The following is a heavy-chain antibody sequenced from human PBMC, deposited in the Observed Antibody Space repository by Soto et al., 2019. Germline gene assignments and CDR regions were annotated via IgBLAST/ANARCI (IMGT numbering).Heavy chain of an antibody. CDR3: ARGLYGYSSSWYGSSDYYYYMDV. CDR2: MNPNSGNT. CDR1: GYTFTSYD. V-gene: IGHV1-8*01. J-gene: IGHJ6*03. Sequence: ASVKVSCKASGYTFTSYDINCVRQATGQGLEWMGWMNPNSGNTGYAQKFQGRVTMTRNTSISTAYMELSSLRSEDTAVYYCARGLYGYSSSWYGSSDYYYYMDVWGKGTTVTVSS. D-gene: IGHD6-13*01.